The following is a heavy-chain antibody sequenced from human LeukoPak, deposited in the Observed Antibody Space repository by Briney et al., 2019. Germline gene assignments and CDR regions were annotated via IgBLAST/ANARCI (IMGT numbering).Heavy chain of an antibody. CDR3: ARHGYGEIVVVVAATLPHFDY. CDR2: IYYSGST. D-gene: IGHD2-15*01. J-gene: IGHJ4*02. Sequence: SETLSLTCTVSGGSISSSSYYWGWIRQPPGKGLEWIGSIYYSGSTYYNPSLKSRVTISVDTSKNQFSLKLSSVTAADTAVYYCARHGYGEIVVVVAATLPHFDYWGQGNRVTVSS. CDR1: GGSISSSSYY. V-gene: IGHV4-39*01.